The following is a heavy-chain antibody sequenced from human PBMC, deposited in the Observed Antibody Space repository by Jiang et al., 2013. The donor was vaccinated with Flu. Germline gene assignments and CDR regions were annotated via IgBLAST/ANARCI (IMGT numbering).Heavy chain of an antibody. CDR3: AKDPRVFGGYHIQSFDY. Sequence: AASGFTSVTLVIHWVRQPPGKGLEWVAAILYDGSKKYYADSVKGRFTISRDNSKNTLYLQMSSLKIEDTAVYYCAKDPRVFGGYHIQSFDYWGQGTLVTVSS. D-gene: IGHD5-12*01. J-gene: IGHJ4*02. CDR1: GFTSVTLV. V-gene: IGHV3-33*03. CDR2: ILYDGSKK.